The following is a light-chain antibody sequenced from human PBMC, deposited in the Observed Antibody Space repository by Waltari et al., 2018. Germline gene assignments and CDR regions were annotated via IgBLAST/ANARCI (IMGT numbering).Light chain of an antibody. J-gene: IGKJ3*01. Sequence: DIVMTQSPLSLSVTPGEPASISCRSRQSLLHSDGYNYLDWYLQKPGQSPQLLIYLSSKRASGVPDRFSGSGSGTDFTLTISRVEAEDVGVYYCFQPQHAPHTFGPGTKVDIK. CDR2: LSS. V-gene: IGKV2-28*01. CDR3: FQPQHAPHT. CDR1: QSLLHSDGYNY.